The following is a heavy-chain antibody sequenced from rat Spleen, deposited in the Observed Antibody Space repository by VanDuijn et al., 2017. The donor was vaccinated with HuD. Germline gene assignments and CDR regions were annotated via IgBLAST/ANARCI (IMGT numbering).Heavy chain of an antibody. Sequence: EVQLVESGGGSVQPGKSLKLSCAASGFTFSDYYMAWVRQAPTKGLEWVATISHDGSSTYYRDSVKGRFTISRDNAKSTLYLQMDSLRSEDTATYYCTRLYYSNWFAYWGQGTLVTVSS. CDR2: ISHDGSST. D-gene: IGHD1-1*01. CDR3: TRLYYSNWFAY. V-gene: IGHV5-29*01. J-gene: IGHJ3*01. CDR1: GFTFSDYY.